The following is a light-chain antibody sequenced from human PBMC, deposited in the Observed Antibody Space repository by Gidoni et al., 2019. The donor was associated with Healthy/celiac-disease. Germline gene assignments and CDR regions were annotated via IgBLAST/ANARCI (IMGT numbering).Light chain of an antibody. V-gene: IGKV2-30*01. CDR3: MQGTHWPPVTWT. Sequence: DVVMTQSPLSLPVTLGQPASISCRSSQSIVYSDGNTYLNWFQQRPGQSPRRLIYKVSNRDSGVPDRFSGSGSGTDFTLKISRVEAEDVGVYSCMQGTHWPPVTWTFGQGTKVEIK. J-gene: IGKJ1*01. CDR1: QSIVYSDGNTY. CDR2: KVS.